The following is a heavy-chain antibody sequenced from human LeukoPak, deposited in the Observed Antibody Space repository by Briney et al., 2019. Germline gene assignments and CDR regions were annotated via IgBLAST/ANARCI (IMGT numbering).Heavy chain of an antibody. CDR1: GGSTSNYY. Sequence: PSETLSLTCTVSGGSTSNYYWNWIRQPAGKGLEWIGRIYISGSTKYNPSLESRVTMSVDTSKNQLSLNLESVTAADTAVYYCAGELWTNRYQHYGMDVWGQGTTVTVSS. CDR3: AGELWTNRYQHYGMDV. J-gene: IGHJ6*02. D-gene: IGHD5-18*01. CDR2: IYISGST. V-gene: IGHV4-4*07.